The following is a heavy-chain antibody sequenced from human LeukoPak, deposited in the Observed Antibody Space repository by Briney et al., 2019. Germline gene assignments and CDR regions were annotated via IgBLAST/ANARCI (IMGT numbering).Heavy chain of an antibody. J-gene: IGHJ4*02. CDR2: ISFDGSTT. D-gene: IGHD6-19*01. CDR1: GFIFSNFW. V-gene: IGHV3-74*01. Sequence: GGSLRLSCTASGFIFSNFWMHWVRQAPGKGLVWVSRISFDGSTTSHADSVEGRFTVFRDNAKNTLYLQMDSLRAEDTAVYYCVRDSAYYDYWGQGTLVTVSS. CDR3: VRDSAYYDY.